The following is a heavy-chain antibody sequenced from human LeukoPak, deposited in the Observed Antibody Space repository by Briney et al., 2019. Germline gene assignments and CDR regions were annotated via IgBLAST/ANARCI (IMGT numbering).Heavy chain of an antibody. J-gene: IGHJ4*02. V-gene: IGHV4-39*01. Sequence: PSETLSLTCTVSGGSISSSSAYWGWIRQPPGKGLEWIGSIYYSKNTYYNPSLKSRVTISADTFKNQFSLTLGSVSATDTAVYYCASPRGFSYGYFDYWGQGTLVTVSS. CDR2: IYYSKNT. CDR1: GGSISSSSAY. D-gene: IGHD5-18*01. CDR3: ASPRGFSYGYFDY.